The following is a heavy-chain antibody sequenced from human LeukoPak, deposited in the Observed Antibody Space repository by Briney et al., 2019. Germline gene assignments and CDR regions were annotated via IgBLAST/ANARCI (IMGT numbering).Heavy chain of an antibody. J-gene: IGHJ4*02. CDR2: ISSSGSTI. CDR3: ARRRDYFDY. V-gene: IGHV3-48*03. CDR1: GLTFSSYE. Sequence: GGSLRLSCAASGLTFSSYEMNWVRQAPGKGLEWVSYISSSGSTIYYADSVKGRFTISRDNAKNSLYLQMNSLRAEDTAIYYCARRRDYFDYWGQGTLVTVSS.